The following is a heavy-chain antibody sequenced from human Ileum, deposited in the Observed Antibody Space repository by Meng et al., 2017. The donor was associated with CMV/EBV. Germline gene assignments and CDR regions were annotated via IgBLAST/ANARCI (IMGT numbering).Heavy chain of an antibody. CDR3: ARDSCSANRCHALDV. CDR2: ISGSGDSK. V-gene: IGHV3-48*04. Sequence: GGSLRLSCAASGFTFSSYSMNWVRQAAGKGLEWISYISGSGDSKYYADSVRGRFTISRDNAKNSLYLQMDSLTAEDTGVYFCARDSCSANRCHALDVWGQGTTVTVSS. J-gene: IGHJ6*02. CDR1: GFTFSSYS. D-gene: IGHD2-15*01.